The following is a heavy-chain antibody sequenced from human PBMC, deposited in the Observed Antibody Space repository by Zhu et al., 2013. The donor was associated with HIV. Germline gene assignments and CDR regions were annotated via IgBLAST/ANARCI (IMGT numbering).Heavy chain of an antibody. Sequence: QVQLVQSGAELRKPGASVRVSCKSSGYTFTAYYLQWVRQAPGQGLEWMGWINPNNGVTKYAPDLEGRVTLTRDTSISTAYMELSRLKSDDTAVYYCARADRVVIDYWGQGTLVTVSS. CDR3: ARADRVVIDY. D-gene: IGHD2-21*01. J-gene: IGHJ4*02. CDR2: INPNNGVT. CDR1: GYTFTAYY. V-gene: IGHV1-2*02.